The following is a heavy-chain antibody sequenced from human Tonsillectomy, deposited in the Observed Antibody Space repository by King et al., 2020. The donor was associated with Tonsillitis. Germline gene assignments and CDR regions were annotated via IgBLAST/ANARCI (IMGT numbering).Heavy chain of an antibody. D-gene: IGHD3-22*01. V-gene: IGHV4-59*11. CDR3: ARTGYYDTSGYYSA. CDR1: GDSISSHY. CDR2: ISNTGSP. Sequence: VQLQKSGPGLVKPSETLSLTCTVSGDSISSHYWSWIRQPPGKGLEWIGFISNTGSPYYNPSLQSRFSMSVDTSKNQFILKMTSVTAADTAVYYCARTGYYDTSGYYSAWGQGALVTVSS. J-gene: IGHJ5*02.